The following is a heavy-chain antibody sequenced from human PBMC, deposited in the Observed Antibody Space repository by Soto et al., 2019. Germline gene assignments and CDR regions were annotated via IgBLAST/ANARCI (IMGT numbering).Heavy chain of an antibody. CDR3: ARVALGCDYADV. V-gene: IGHV1-46*02. CDR1: GYTFNAFY. CDR2: INPSGDGT. D-gene: IGHD4-17*01. J-gene: IGHJ6*02. Sequence: AAVKVSCKAFGYTFNAFYMHWVRQAPGQGLEWMGVINPSGDGTSYAQKFQGRVTMTRDTSTSTVYMELSSLRSEDTAVYYCARVALGCDYADVWGQGTPVTVYS.